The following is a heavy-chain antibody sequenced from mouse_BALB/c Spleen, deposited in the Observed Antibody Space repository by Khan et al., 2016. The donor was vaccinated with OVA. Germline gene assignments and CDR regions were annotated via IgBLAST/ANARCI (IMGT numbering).Heavy chain of an antibody. CDR2: INTHSGVP. D-gene: IGHD2-14*01. CDR3: ARGGAAYYRNDGGAMEY. CDR1: EYTFTTAG. Sequence: QIQLVQSGPELKKPGETVRISCKASEYTFTTAGIQWVQKMPGKGLKWIGWINTHSGVPKYAEDFTGRFAFSLEISVSTAYLQITNLKNEDMATYFCARGGAAYYRNDGGAMEYWGQGTSVTVSS. V-gene: IGHV9-4*02. J-gene: IGHJ4*01.